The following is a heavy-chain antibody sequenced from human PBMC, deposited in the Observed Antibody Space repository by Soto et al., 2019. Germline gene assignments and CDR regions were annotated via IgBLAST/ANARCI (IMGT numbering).Heavy chain of an antibody. D-gene: IGHD3-3*01. J-gene: IGHJ5*01. CDR2: IRGSGGNT. Sequence: GGSLRLSCAASGFTFTNFGMTWVRQAPGKGLEWVSTIRGSGGNTYYTDSVKGRFTISRDDSENTLYLQMSSLRVEDTALYYCAKGKVESRTAPYDSWGQGTLVTVSS. CDR1: GFTFTNFG. V-gene: IGHV3-23*01. CDR3: AKGKVESRTAPYDS.